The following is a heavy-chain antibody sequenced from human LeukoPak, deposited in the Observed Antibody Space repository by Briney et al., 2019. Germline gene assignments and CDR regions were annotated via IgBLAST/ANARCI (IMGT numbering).Heavy chain of an antibody. CDR2: IIPIFGTT. D-gene: IGHD1-26*01. CDR3: ARAFESGWELLY. Sequence: SVKVSCKAFGGTFSSYVVSWVRQAPGQGLEWMGGIIPIFGTTYYAQRFQGRVMITTDESTNTVYMELSSLRSEDTAVYFCARAFESGWELLYWGQGTLVTVSS. J-gene: IGHJ4*02. CDR1: GGTFSSYV. V-gene: IGHV1-69*05.